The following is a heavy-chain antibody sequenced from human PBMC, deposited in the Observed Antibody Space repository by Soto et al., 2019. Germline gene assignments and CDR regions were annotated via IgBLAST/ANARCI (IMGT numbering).Heavy chain of an antibody. V-gene: IGHV5-51*01. CDR1: GYSFTHYW. D-gene: IGHD2-21*01. CDR3: ARVPRDFCGRECSSAN. J-gene: IGHJ4*02. CDR2: IYPYDSET. Sequence: PGEPLKTSCKGSGYSFTHYWIGWVRQMPGKGLEWMGLIYPYDSETRYSPSFQGQVTMSVDKSISTAYLQWSSLKASDTAMYYCARVPRDFCGRECSSANWGQGTQVTVSS.